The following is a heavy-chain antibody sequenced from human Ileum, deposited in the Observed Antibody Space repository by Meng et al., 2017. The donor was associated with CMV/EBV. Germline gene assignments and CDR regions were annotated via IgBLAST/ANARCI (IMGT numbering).Heavy chain of an antibody. CDR2: NSGSGDST. Sequence: GESLKISCAASGFTLGSYAMSWVRQAPGKGLEWVSGNSGSGDSTQYADSVKGRFTISRDNSKNTLYLQMNSLRGGDTAIYYCAKDGAYGISGNLLAWGQGTLVTVSS. CDR1: GFTLGSYA. V-gene: IGHV3-23*01. CDR3: AKDGAYGISGNLLA. J-gene: IGHJ5*02. D-gene: IGHD1-20*01.